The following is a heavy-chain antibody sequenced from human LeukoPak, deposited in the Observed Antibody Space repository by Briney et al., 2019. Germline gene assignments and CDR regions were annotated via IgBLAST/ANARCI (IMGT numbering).Heavy chain of an antibody. J-gene: IGHJ5*02. V-gene: IGHV3-7*05. D-gene: IGHD2-15*01. CDR1: GFTFSGYW. Sequence: GGSLRLSCAATGFTFSGYWMSWVRQAPGIGLGWVANIKQDGSEENYVESVKGRFTISRDNAKNSLYLQMNSLRAEDTAVYYCAREVGFCSGGDCYFWFDPWGQGTLVTVSS. CDR3: AREVGFCSGGDCYFWFDP. CDR2: IKQDGSEE.